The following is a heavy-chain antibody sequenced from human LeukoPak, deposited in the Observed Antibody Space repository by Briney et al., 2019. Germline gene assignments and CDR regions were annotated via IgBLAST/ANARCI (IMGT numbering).Heavy chain of an antibody. CDR2: ISSNGGST. CDR1: GFTFSSYA. V-gene: IGHV3-64D*06. CDR3: AKHYVRDLAVANADY. Sequence: GGSLRLSCSASGFTFSSYAMHWVRQAPGKGLEYVSAISSNGGSTYYADSVKGRFTISRDNSKNTLYLQMSSLRAEDTAVYFCAKHYVRDLAVANADYWGQGTLVTVSS. D-gene: IGHD6-19*01. J-gene: IGHJ4*02.